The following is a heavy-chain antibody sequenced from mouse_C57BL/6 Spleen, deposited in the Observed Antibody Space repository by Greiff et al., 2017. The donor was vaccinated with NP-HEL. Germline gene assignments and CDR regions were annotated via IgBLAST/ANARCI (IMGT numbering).Heavy chain of an antibody. CDR2: ISDGGSYT. J-gene: IGHJ4*01. CDR3: ARVGFYDAMDY. CDR1: GFTFSSYA. D-gene: IGHD1-1*01. Sequence: EVQVVESGGGLVKPGGSLKLSCAASGFTFSSYAMSWVRQTPEKRLEWVATISDGGSYTYYPDNVKGRFTISRDNAKNNLYLQMSHLKSEDTAMYYCARVGFYDAMDYWGQGTSVTVSS. V-gene: IGHV5-4*01.